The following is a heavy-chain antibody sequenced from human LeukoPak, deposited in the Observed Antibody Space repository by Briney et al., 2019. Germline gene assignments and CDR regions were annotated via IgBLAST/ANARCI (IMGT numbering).Heavy chain of an antibody. CDR2: ISAYIGNT. J-gene: IGHJ6*03. CDR3: ARVDRYHYYLDL. CDR1: GYTFTSYG. Sequence: ASVKVSCKASGYTFTSYGISWVRQAPGQGLEWMGWISAYIGNTNYAQKLQGRVTMTTDTSTSTAYMELRSLRSDDTAVYYCARVDRYHYYLDLWGKGTTVTVSS. V-gene: IGHV1-18*01.